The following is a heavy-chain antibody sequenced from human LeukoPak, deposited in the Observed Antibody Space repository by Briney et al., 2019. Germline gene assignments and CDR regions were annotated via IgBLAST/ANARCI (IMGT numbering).Heavy chain of an antibody. J-gene: IGHJ4*02. CDR1: GFTFSSYA. Sequence: PGGSLRLSFAASGFTFSSYAMHWVRQAPGKGLEWVSGISWNSGSIGYADSVKGRFTISRDNAKNSLYLQMNSLRAEDTALYYCAKEGKWFGELLPMYYFDYWGQGTLVTVSS. V-gene: IGHV3-9*01. CDR3: AKEGKWFGELLPMYYFDY. D-gene: IGHD3-10*01. CDR2: ISWNSGSI.